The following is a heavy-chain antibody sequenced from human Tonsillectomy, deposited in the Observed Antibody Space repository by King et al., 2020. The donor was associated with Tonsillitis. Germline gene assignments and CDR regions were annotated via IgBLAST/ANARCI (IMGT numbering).Heavy chain of an antibody. CDR3: ARLVRFGESFDY. V-gene: IGHV4-39*01. D-gene: IGHD3-3*01. CDR2: IYYSGST. Sequence: LQLQESGPGLVKPSETLSLTCNVSGGSISSSSYYWGWIRQPPGKGLEWIGSIYYSGSTYYNPSLKSRVTISVDTSKNQFSLRLTSVTAADTEVYYCARLVRFGESFDYWGQGALVTVSS. CDR1: GGSISSSSYY. J-gene: IGHJ4*02.